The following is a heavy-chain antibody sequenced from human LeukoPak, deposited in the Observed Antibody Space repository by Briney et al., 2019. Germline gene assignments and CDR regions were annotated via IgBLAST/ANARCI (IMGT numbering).Heavy chain of an antibody. CDR2: ISAYNGNT. V-gene: IGHV1-18*01. D-gene: IGHD1-26*01. CDR1: GYTFTSYG. J-gene: IGHJ4*02. Sequence: GASVKVSCKASGYTFTSYGISWVRQAPGQGLEWMGWISAYNGNTNYAQKLQGRVTMTTDTSTSTAYMELRSLRSDDTAVYYCARDRGVTTWGADFDYWGQGTLVTVSS. CDR3: ARDRGVTTWGADFDY.